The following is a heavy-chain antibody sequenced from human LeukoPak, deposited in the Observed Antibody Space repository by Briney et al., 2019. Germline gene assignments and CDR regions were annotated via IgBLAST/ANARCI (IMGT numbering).Heavy chain of an antibody. CDR1: GFTFSSYA. Sequence: GGSLRLSCAASGFTFSSYAMSWVRQAPGKGLEWVSAISGSGGSTYYAGSVKGRFTISRDNSKNTLYLQMNSLRAEDTAVYYCANLAGWLDWPPFDYWGQGTLVTVSS. CDR2: ISGSGGST. J-gene: IGHJ4*02. CDR3: ANLAGWLDWPPFDY. D-gene: IGHD5-24*01. V-gene: IGHV3-23*01.